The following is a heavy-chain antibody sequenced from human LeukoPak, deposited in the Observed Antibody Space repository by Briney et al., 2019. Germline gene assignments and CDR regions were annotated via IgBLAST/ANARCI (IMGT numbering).Heavy chain of an antibody. CDR3: ARACYSSSWYAIRGEYFDY. CDR2: INHSGST. V-gene: IGHV4-39*07. D-gene: IGHD6-13*01. CDR1: GGSISSSSYS. Sequence: SETLSLTCTVSGGSISSSSYSWGWIRQPPGKGLEWIGEINHSGSTNYNPSLKSRVTISVDTSKNQFSLKLSSVTAADTAVYYCARACYSSSWYAIRGEYFDYWGQGTLVTVSS. J-gene: IGHJ4*02.